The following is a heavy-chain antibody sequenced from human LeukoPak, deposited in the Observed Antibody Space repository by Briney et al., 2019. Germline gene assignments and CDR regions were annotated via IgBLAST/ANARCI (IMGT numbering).Heavy chain of an antibody. Sequence: PSETLSLTCTVSGGTISDWYWSWIRQSPGKGLEWIGYIDDTGNTAYNPSLETRVTISLDMSKNQFYLNLRSVTAADAAVYFCARGVPDYNVEIWGQGTIVIVSS. J-gene: IGHJ3*02. V-gene: IGHV4-59*01. CDR2: IDDTGNT. D-gene: IGHD4-11*01. CDR1: GGTISDWY. CDR3: ARGVPDYNVEI.